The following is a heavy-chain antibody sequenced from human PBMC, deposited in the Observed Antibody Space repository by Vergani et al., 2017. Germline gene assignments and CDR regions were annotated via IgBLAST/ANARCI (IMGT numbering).Heavy chain of an antibody. V-gene: IGHV1-46*03. CDR2: INPSGGHT. J-gene: IGHJ4*02. Sequence: QVQLVQSGAEVKKSGASVKVSCKTSGYTFSNYYMHWVRQAPGQGLEWMGIINPSGGHTNYAQKFQGRVTMTRDTSTSTVYMELSSLRSEDTAIYYCASGDYGILTGYRYWGQGTLVTVSA. CDR3: ASGDYGILTGYRY. D-gene: IGHD3-9*01. CDR1: GYTFSNYY.